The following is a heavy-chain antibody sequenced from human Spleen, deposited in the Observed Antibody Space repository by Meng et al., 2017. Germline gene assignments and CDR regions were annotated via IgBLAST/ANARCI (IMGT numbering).Heavy chain of an antibody. J-gene: IGHJ4*02. Sequence: GESLKISCAASGFTFSNYAMSWVRQAPGKGLEWVSTISGSGGSTYYADSVKGRFTISRDNSKNTLYLQMNSLRAEDTAVYYCARDRALNYYGSGSYCFGYWGQGTLVTVSS. D-gene: IGHD3-10*01. CDR2: ISGSGGST. CDR3: ARDRALNYYGSGSYCFGY. CDR1: GFTFSNYA. V-gene: IGHV3-23*01.